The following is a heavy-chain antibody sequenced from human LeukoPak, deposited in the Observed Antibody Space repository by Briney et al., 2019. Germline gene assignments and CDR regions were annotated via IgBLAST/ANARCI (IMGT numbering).Heavy chain of an antibody. Sequence: GASVKVSCKVSGYTLSELSMHWVRQAPGKGLEWMGGFDPEDSKTIYAQKFQGRLIMTEDTFRDTAYMELSSLRSEDTAVYYCATSHSLPYAFDIWGQGTMVTVSS. V-gene: IGHV1-24*01. J-gene: IGHJ3*02. CDR3: ATSHSLPYAFDI. CDR1: GYTLSELS. CDR2: FDPEDSKT.